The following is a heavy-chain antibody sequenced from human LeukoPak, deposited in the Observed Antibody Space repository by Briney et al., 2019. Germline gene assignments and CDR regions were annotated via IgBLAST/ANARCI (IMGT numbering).Heavy chain of an antibody. D-gene: IGHD3-9*01. Sequence: PSETLSLTCTVSGGCISSGSYYWSWSRQPAGNGLESIGRIYTSGSTNYNPSLKSRVTISVDTSKNQFSLKLSSVTAADTAVYYCARDRPTYYDILTGLSAFDIWGQGTMVTVSS. V-gene: IGHV4-61*02. CDR2: IYTSGST. CDR3: ARDRPTYYDILTGLSAFDI. J-gene: IGHJ3*02. CDR1: GGCISSGSYY.